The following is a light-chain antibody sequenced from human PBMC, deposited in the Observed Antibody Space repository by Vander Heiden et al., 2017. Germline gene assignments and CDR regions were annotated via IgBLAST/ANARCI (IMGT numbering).Light chain of an antibody. CDR1: TGPVTRGHD. Sequence: QAVVTHEPSLTVSPGGTVTLTCPSSTGPVTRGHDHYRLQKKPGQAPRTLFYETNNKHAWTPARFSASLFGGKAVLTLSGAQPEDEADYYCLLSYYGSVHLFGGGTRLTVL. V-gene: IGLV7-46*01. CDR2: ETN. CDR3: LLSYYGSVHL. J-gene: IGLJ2*01.